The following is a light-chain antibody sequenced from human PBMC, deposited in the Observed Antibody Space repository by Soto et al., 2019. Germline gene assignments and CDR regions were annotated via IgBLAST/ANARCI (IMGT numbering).Light chain of an antibody. J-gene: IGLJ1*01. Sequence: QSVLTQPPSVSEAPGQRVTISCTGSSSNIGAGYEAHWYQQVPGTAPKVPIYENHNRPSGVPDQFTGSKSGTTASLAITGLQAEYEAEYYCQSYASSLSGYVFVTGTKLTVL. CDR2: ENH. V-gene: IGLV1-40*01. CDR3: QSYASSLSGYV. CDR1: SSNIGAGYE.